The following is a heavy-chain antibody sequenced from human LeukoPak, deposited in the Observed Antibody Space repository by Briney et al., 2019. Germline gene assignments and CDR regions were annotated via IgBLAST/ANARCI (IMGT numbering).Heavy chain of an antibody. D-gene: IGHD2-2*01. J-gene: IGHJ4*02. V-gene: IGHV4-59*12. CDR3: ARELRYCSSSSCGFDY. CDR2: IYYSGST. Sequence: SETLSLTCTVSGGSISSYYWSWIRQPPGKGLEWIGYIYYSGSTNYNPSLKSRVTISVDTSKNQFSLKLSSVTAADTAVYYCARELRYCSSSSCGFDYWGQGTLVTVSS. CDR1: GGSISSYY.